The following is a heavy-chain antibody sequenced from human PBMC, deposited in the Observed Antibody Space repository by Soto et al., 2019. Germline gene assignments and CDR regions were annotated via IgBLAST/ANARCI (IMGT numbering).Heavy chain of an antibody. Sequence: QVQLVESGGGVAQPGTSLRLSCAASGFTFSNYDMYWVRQAPGKGLEWVALISFDANNEYYADSVKGQITISRDNSRNTLYLQMYSLRDEDTAVYYCARSRALKPGGWDHSYGMDVWGRGTTVTVSS. CDR3: ARSRALKPGGWDHSYGMDV. D-gene: IGHD6-19*01. V-gene: IGHV3-30-3*01. CDR1: GFTFSNYD. CDR2: ISFDANNE. J-gene: IGHJ6*02.